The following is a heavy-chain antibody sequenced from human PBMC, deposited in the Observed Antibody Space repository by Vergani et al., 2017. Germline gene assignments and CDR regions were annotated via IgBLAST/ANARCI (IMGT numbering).Heavy chain of an antibody. D-gene: IGHD3-9*01. CDR3: ARASPDVLRYFDWLYYFDY. Sequence: QVQLVESGGGVVQPGRSLRLSCAASGFTFSSYGMHWVRQAPGKGLEWVAVISYDGSNKYYADSVKGRFTISRDNSKNTLYLQMNSLRAEDTAVYYCARASPDVLRYFDWLYYFDYWGQGTLVTVSS. V-gene: IGHV3-30*03. CDR1: GFTFSSYG. CDR2: ISYDGSNK. J-gene: IGHJ4*02.